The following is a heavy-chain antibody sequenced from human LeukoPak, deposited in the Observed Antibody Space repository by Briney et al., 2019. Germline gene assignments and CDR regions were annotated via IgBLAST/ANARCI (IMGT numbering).Heavy chain of an antibody. CDR2: IKSKSVDETT. Sequence: PGGSLRLSCAPSGLTFTIAWLTWVRQAPGKGLEWVGRIKSKSVDETTDYAAPVKGRFTISRDDSENTLYLQMNSLKTEDTAVYYCTTHSGNDLRSWGQGTLVTVSS. V-gene: IGHV3-15*01. J-gene: IGHJ5*02. CDR3: TTHSGNDLRS. D-gene: IGHD5-12*01. CDR1: GLTFTIAW.